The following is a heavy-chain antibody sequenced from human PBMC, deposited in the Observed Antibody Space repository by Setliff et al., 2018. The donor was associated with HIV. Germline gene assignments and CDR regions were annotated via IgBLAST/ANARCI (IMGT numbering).Heavy chain of an antibody. CDR2: VNPNSGDA. J-gene: IGHJ6*02. CDR1: GYTLTGHY. V-gene: IGHV1-2*02. D-gene: IGHD3-10*01. CDR3: ARNFGLSPSGKYYYYYGMDI. Sequence: ASVKVPCKASGYTLTGHYLNWVRQAPGQGLEWLGWVNPNSGDAIYAQNFQGRVTMTRDTSINAAYIELRGLRSDDTAVYYCARNFGLSPSGKYYYYYGMDIWGQGTTVTVSS.